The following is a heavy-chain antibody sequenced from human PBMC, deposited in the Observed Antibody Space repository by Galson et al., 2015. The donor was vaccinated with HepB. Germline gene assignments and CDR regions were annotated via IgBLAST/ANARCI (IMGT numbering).Heavy chain of an antibody. D-gene: IGHD3-16*02. J-gene: IGHJ4*02. Sequence: SLRLSCAASGFIFSHDYMHWVRQAPGKGLEYISAISGNGDNTHYADSVEARFTISRDNSKNTLYLQMSSLRAEDTAVYYCVAQIRFGDLSGYWGQGILVTVSS. CDR3: VAQIRFGDLSGY. V-gene: IGHV3-64D*06. CDR2: ISGNGDNT. CDR1: GFIFSHDY.